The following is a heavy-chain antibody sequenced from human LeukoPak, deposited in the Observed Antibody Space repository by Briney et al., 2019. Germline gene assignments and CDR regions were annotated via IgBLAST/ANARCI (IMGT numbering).Heavy chain of an antibody. V-gene: IGHV3-11*01. CDR1: GFTFSDYY. J-gene: IGHJ4*02. CDR3: AKDVRRAEYCSGTTCYTSSFDY. Sequence: GGSLRLSCAASGFTFSDYYMSWIRQAPGKGLEWVSYISSSGSTIYYADSVKGRFTISRDNAKNSLYLQMNSLRAEDTAVYYCAKDVRRAEYCSGTTCYTSSFDYWGQGTLVTVSS. CDR2: ISSSGSTI. D-gene: IGHD2-2*02.